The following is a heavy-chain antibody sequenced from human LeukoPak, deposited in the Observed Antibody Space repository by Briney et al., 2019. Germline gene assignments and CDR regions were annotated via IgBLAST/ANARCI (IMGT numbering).Heavy chain of an antibody. V-gene: IGHV4-59*12. CDR3: ATSSGYFDY. Sequence: SETLSLTCTVSGGSISSYYWSWIRQPPGKGLEWIGYIYYTRSTHYNPSLRSRVTMSVDTSQNQFSLRLSSVTAADTAFYYCATSSGYFDYWGQGILVTVSS. J-gene: IGHJ4*02. CDR1: GGSISSYY. CDR2: IYYTRST. D-gene: IGHD6-19*01.